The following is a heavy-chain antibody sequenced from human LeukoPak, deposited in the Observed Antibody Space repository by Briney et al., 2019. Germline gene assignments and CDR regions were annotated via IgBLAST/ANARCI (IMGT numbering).Heavy chain of an antibody. V-gene: IGHV3-21*04. Sequence: GGSLRLSCAASGFTFSSYSMNWVRQAPGKGLEWVSSISSSSSYIYYADSVKGRFTISRDDSKNTLYLQMNSLRAEDTAVYYFAKVSGYSSSWTHDVFDIWGQGKMVTVFS. CDR2: ISSSSSYI. J-gene: IGHJ3*02. CDR3: AKVSGYSSSWTHDVFDI. CDR1: GFTFSSYS. D-gene: IGHD6-13*01.